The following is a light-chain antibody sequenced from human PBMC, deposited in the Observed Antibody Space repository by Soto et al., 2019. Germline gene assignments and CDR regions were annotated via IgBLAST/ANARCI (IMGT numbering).Light chain of an antibody. V-gene: IGKV1-5*03. Sequence: DIQMTQSPSTLSASVGDTVTITCRASQNINNWLAWYQQKPGKAPKLLIYKASSLESGVPSKFSGSGSGTEFPLTISGLQPDDFATYYCQQYDTFSHTFGQGTKLEIK. CDR1: QNINNW. CDR3: QQYDTFSHT. CDR2: KAS. J-gene: IGKJ2*01.